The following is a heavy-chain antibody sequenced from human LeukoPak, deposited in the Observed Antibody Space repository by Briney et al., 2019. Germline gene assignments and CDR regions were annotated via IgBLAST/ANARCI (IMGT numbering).Heavy chain of an antibody. D-gene: IGHD1-14*01. V-gene: IGHV3-11*05. CDR3: ARENSGAFDI. CDR1: GFTFSDYY. Sequence: GGSLRLSCAASGFTFSDYYMNWIRQAPGKGLEWVSYITPSSTYTNYADSVKGRFTISRDNAKNSLYLQMNSPRAEDTAVYYCARENSGAFDIWGQGTMVTVSS. J-gene: IGHJ3*02. CDR2: ITPSSTYT.